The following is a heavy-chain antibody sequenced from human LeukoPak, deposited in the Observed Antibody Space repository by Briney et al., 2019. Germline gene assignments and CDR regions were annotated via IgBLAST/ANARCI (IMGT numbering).Heavy chain of an antibody. J-gene: IGHJ4*02. CDR3: AKISWGGYLGYFDY. CDR1: GFTFSSYA. V-gene: IGHV3-23*01. D-gene: IGHD1-26*01. Sequence: GGSLRLSCAASGFTFSSYAMSGVRQAPGKGLEWVSAISGSGGSTYYADSVKGRFTISRDNSKNTLYLQMNSLRAEDTAVYYCAKISWGGYLGYFDYWGQGTLVTVSS. CDR2: ISGSGGST.